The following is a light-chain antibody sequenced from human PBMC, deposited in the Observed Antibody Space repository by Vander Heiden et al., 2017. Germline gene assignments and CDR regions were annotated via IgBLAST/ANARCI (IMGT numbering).Light chain of an antibody. J-gene: IGKJ4*01. CDR2: GAS. CDR3: QQRDSTPFT. CDR1: QSISNY. Sequence: IQMTQSPSSLSASVGDRVTIACRASQSISNYLNWYQQKPGKAPKLLIYGASSLQSGVPSRFSGSGSGTDFTLTITRLQLEDFATYYCQQRDSTPFTFGGGTKVGIK. V-gene: IGKV1-39*01.